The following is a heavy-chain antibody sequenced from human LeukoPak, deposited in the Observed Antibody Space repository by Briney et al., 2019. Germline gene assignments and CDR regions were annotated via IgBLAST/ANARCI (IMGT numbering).Heavy chain of an antibody. D-gene: IGHD3-10*02. Sequence: GGSLRLSCAASGFTFSSYEMNWVRQAPGKGLEWVSYISSSGSTIYYADSVKGRFAISRDNAKNSLYLQMNSLRAEDTAVHYCAELGITMIGGVWGKGTTVTISS. CDR2: ISSSGSTI. J-gene: IGHJ6*04. CDR1: GFTFSSYE. V-gene: IGHV3-48*03. CDR3: AELGITMIGGV.